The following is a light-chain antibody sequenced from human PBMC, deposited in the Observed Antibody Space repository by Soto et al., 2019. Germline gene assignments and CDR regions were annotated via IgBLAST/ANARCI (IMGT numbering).Light chain of an antibody. CDR1: QSISAF. J-gene: IGKJ1*01. CDR3: QHRSAWPL. V-gene: IGKV3-11*01. CDR2: DTS. Sequence: VLTQSPATLSLSPGERATLSCRASQSISAFLAWYQQRPGQAPRLLIYDTSNRATGIPARFSGSRSGTDFTLTISRLEPEDVAVYYCQHRSAWPLFGQGTKVELK.